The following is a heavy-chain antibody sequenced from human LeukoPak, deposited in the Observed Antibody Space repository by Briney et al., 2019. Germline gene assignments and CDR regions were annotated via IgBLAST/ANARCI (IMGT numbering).Heavy chain of an antibody. CDR1: GYTFTGYY. D-gene: IGHD2-2*02. V-gene: IGHV1-2*02. CDR2: INPNSGGT. J-gene: IGHJ5*02. CDR3: ARAYIVVVPAAISWIDP. Sequence: ASVKVSCKASGYTFTGYYMHWVRQAPGQGLEWMGWINPNSGGTNYAQKFQGRVTMTRDTSISTAYMELSRLRSDDTAVYYCARAYIVVVPAAISWIDPWGQGTLVTVSS.